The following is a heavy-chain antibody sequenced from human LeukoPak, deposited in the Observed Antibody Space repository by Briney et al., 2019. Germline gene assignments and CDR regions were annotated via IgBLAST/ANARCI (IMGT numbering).Heavy chain of an antibody. CDR3: TRGNPSIVGSRDPFDI. CDR2: ISSNGGDT. CDR1: VFTFSSHS. V-gene: IGHV3-23*01. D-gene: IGHD1-26*01. Sequence: GGSLRLSCAASVFTFSSHSMAWVRQAPGQGPEWVSSISSNGGDTYYADSVRGRFTISRDNSENMLHLQMNSLSAEDTAVYYCTRGNPSIVGSRDPFDIWGQGTMVTVSS. J-gene: IGHJ3*02.